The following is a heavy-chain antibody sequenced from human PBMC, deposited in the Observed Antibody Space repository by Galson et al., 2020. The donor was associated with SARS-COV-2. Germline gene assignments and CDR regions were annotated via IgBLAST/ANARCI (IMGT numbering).Heavy chain of an antibody. V-gene: IGHV3-7*01. CDR3: ARERGSHSLDY. J-gene: IGHJ4*02. D-gene: IGHD3-16*01. CDR1: GFTFGSYW. CDR2: IKQDGSEK. Sequence: QLGESLKISCAASGFTFGSYWMTWVRQAPGKGLEWVANIKQDGSEKYYVDSVKGRFTISRDNARNSLYLQMNSLRAEDTAVYYCARERGSHSLDYWGQGTLVTVSS.